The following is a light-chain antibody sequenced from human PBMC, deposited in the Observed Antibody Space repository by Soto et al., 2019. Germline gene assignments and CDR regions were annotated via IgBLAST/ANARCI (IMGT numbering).Light chain of an antibody. CDR2: EVT. CDR1: SSDVAYFNY. V-gene: IGLV2-14*01. CDR3: SSYTTSYTQV. J-gene: IGLJ3*02. Sequence: QSALTQPVSVSGSPGQSITISCIGTSSDVAYFNYVSWYQHHPGKAPKLIIYEVTNRPSGVSNRFSGSKSGNTASLTISGLQAEDEADYYCSSYTTSYTQVFGGGTKLTVL.